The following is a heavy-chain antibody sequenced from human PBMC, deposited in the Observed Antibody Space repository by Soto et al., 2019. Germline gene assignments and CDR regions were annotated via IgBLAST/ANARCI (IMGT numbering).Heavy chain of an antibody. V-gene: IGHV3-15*01. J-gene: IGHJ4*02. CDR2: IKSKTDGGTT. D-gene: IGHD1-1*01. Sequence: GGSLRLSCAASGFTFSNAWMSWVRQAPGKGLEWVGRIKSKTDGGTTDYAAPVKGRFTISRDDSKNTLYLQMNSLKTEDTAVYYCAAWSRSHWFDYWGQGTLVTVSS. CDR3: AAWSRSHWFDY. CDR1: GFTFSNAW.